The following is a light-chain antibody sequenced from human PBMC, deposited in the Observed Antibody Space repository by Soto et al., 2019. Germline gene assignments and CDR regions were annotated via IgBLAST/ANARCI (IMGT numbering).Light chain of an antibody. Sequence: ENVLTQSAGTLSLSPGERATLSCRASQTVSSYLTWYQQRPGQAPRLLIYGASKRATGIPDRFSGSGSGTDFTLTISRLEPEDFALYYCQQYGTSPITFGQGTRLEI. CDR1: QTVSSY. CDR3: QQYGTSPIT. J-gene: IGKJ5*01. V-gene: IGKV3-20*01. CDR2: GAS.